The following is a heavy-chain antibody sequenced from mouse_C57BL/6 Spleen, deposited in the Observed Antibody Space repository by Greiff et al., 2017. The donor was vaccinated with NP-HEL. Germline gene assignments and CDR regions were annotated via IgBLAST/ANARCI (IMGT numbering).Heavy chain of an antibody. CDR2: ISYDGSN. CDR1: GYSITSGYY. D-gene: IGHD1-1*01. Sequence: EVKLVESGPGLVKPSQSLSLTCSVTGYSITSGYYWNWIRQFPGNKLEWMGYISYDGSNNYNPSLKNRISITRDTSKNQFFLKLNSVTTEDTATYYCARDYSQGFAYWGQGTLVTVSA. V-gene: IGHV3-6*01. J-gene: IGHJ3*01. CDR3: ARDYSQGFAY.